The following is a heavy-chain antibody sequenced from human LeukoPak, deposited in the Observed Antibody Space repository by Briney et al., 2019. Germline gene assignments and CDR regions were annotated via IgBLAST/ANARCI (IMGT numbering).Heavy chain of an antibody. CDR1: GGSFSGYY. D-gene: IGHD3-9*01. CDR3: ARGPRSSRSYYDILTGYYPY. Sequence: SETLSLTCAVYGGSFSGYYWSWIRQPPGKGLEWIGEINHSGSTNYNPSLKNRVTISVDTSKNQFSLKLSSVTAADTAVYYCARGPRSSRSYYDILTGYYPYWGQGTLVTVSS. V-gene: IGHV4-34*01. CDR2: INHSGST. J-gene: IGHJ4*02.